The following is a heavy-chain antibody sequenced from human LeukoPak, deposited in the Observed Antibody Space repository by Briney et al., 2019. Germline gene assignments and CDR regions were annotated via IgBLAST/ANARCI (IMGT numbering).Heavy chain of an antibody. CDR3: AKEGRLRFLEWSHDNWFDP. CDR1: GFTFDDYA. J-gene: IGHJ5*02. CDR2: ISWNSGSI. V-gene: IGHV3-9*01. Sequence: GGSLRLSCAASGFTFDDYAMHWVRQAPGKGLEWVSGISWNSGSIGYADSVKGRFTISRDNAKNSLYLQMNSLRAEDTALYYCAKEGRLRFLEWSHDNWFDPWGQGTLVTVSS. D-gene: IGHD3-3*01.